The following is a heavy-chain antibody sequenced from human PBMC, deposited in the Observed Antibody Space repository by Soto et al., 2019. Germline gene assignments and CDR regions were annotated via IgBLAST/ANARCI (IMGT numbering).Heavy chain of an antibody. CDR2: IIPIFGTA. J-gene: IGHJ5*02. Sequence: QVQLVQSGAEVKKPGSSVKVSCKASGGTFSSYAISWVRQAPGQGLEWMGGIIPIFGTANYAQKFQGRVTITADESTSTGYMGVSRLGSEDTAVYYCARAVNSYGYSGWFDPWGQGTLVTVSS. CDR3: ARAVNSYGYSGWFDP. CDR1: GGTFSSYA. V-gene: IGHV1-69*01. D-gene: IGHD5-18*01.